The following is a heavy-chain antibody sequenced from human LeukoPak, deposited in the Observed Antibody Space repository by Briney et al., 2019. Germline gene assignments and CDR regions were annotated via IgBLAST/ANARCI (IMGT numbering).Heavy chain of an antibody. CDR3: ARGSFSYYGSGSYYNF. V-gene: IGHV4-34*01. CDR2: INHSGST. J-gene: IGHJ4*02. CDR1: GESFSGYY. D-gene: IGHD3-10*01. Sequence: SETLSLTCAVYGESFSGYYWSWLRQPPGKGLEWVGEINHSGSTNYNPSLKSRVTISVDTSKNQFSLKLSSVTAADTAVYYCARGSFSYYGSGSYYNFWGQGTLVTVSS.